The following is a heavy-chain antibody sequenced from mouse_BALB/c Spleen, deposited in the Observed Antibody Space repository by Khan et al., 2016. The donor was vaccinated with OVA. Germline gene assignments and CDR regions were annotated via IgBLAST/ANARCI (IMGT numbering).Heavy chain of an antibody. V-gene: IGHV9-3-1*01. CDR1: GYSFTNYG. CDR2: INTYTGEP. J-gene: IGHJ4*01. D-gene: IGHD2-10*01. Sequence: QIQLVQSGPELKKPGETVKISCKASGYSFTNYGINWVKQSPGKALKWMGWINTYTGEPTYADDFKGRFAFSLATSANTAYLQINILKNEDTATYFCARPPYFSYTLDYWGQGTSVTVSS. CDR3: ARPPYFSYTLDY.